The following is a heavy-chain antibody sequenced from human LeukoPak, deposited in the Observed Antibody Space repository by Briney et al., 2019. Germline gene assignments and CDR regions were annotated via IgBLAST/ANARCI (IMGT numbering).Heavy chain of an antibody. CDR2: VHLDGRT. J-gene: IGHJ4*02. CDR3: AREGGFYRPLDY. D-gene: IGHD3-3*01. Sequence: LETLSLTCGVSGGSVINTNWWTWVRQPPGKGLEWIGEVHLDGRTNYNPSLESRLTMSVDVSENQVSLKLTSVTAADTAVYYCAREGGFYRPLDYSGQGTLVTVSS. CDR1: GGSVINTNW. V-gene: IGHV4-4*02.